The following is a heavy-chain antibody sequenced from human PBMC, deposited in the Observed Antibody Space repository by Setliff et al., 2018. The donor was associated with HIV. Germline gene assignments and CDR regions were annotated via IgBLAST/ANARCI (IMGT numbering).Heavy chain of an antibody. CDR2: ISTSGST. Sequence: SETLSLTCTVSGASFTTHYWSLIRQPPGKGLEWIGCISTSGSTNYNPSLKSRVTLSIDMSTNQFSLKMSSVTAADTAVYYCTRLAGGYADYWGQGTLVTVSS. D-gene: IGHD5-12*01. CDR3: TRLAGGYADY. V-gene: IGHV4-4*09. CDR1: GASFTTHY. J-gene: IGHJ4*02.